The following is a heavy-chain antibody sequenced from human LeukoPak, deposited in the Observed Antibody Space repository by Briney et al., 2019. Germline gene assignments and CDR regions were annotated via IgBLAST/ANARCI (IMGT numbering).Heavy chain of an antibody. D-gene: IGHD6-13*01. J-gene: IGHJ4*02. V-gene: IGHV3-23*01. CDR2: ISVGGGGT. Sequence: GGSLRLSCAASGXTFSSYAMSWVRQAPGKGLEWVSVISVGGGGTTYADSVKGRFTISRDNSKNTLYLQMNSLRAEDTAVYYCAGSSSWYYFKYWGQGTLVTVSS. CDR1: GXTFSSYA. CDR3: AGSSSWYYFKY.